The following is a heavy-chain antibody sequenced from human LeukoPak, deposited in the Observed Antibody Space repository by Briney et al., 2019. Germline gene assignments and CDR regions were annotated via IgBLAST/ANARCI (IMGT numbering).Heavy chain of an antibody. CDR1: GFTFSSYW. V-gene: IGHV3-7*01. D-gene: IGHD5-12*01. Sequence: PGGSLRLSCAASGFTFSSYWMSWVRQAPGKGLEWVANIKKDGSEKYYVDSVKGRFTISRDNAKNSLYLQMNSLRAEDTAVYYCARDGRGYTGYDVGYWGQGTLVTVSS. CDR3: ARDGRGYTGYDVGY. CDR2: IKKDGSEK. J-gene: IGHJ4*02.